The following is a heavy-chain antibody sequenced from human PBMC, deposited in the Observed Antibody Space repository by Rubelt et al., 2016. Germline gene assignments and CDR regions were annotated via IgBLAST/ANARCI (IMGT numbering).Heavy chain of an antibody. D-gene: IGHD6-19*01. J-gene: IGHJ4*02. V-gene: IGHV3-30*04. CDR3: VKGGYSSGWYEGFWWYFDY. CDR2: ISYDGSNK. Sequence: GKGLEWVAVISYDGSNKYYADSVKGRFTISRDNSKNTLYLQMNSLRAEDTAVYYCVKGGYSSGWYEGFWWYFDYWGQGTLVTVSS.